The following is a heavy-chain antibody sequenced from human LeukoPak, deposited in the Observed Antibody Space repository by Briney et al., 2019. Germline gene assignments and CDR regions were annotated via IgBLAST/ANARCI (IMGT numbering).Heavy chain of an antibody. V-gene: IGHV1-69*01. J-gene: IGHJ4*02. CDR3: ARHHGNVLRYFDWSRGFDY. Sequence: GSSVKVSCKASGGTFSSYAISWVRQAPGQGLEWMGGIIPIFGTANYAQKFQGRVTITADESTSTAYMELSSLRSEDTAVYYCARHHGNVLRYFDWSRGFDYWGQGTLVTVSS. CDR1: GGTFSSYA. D-gene: IGHD3-9*01. CDR2: IIPIFGTA.